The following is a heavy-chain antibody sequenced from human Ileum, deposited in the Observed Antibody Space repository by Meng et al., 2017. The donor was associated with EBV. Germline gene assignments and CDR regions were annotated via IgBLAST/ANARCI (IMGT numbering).Heavy chain of an antibody. CDR3: ASKSEGYDH. J-gene: IGHJ4*02. D-gene: IGHD5-12*01. V-gene: IGHV3-53*01. CDR2: IYTGGST. CDR1: GFTVSSNY. Sequence: GQVVEFGGGLIQPGGSLRLSCAASGFTVSSNYMSWVRQAPGKGLEWVSVIYTGGSTYYADSVKGRFTISRDNSKNTLYLQMNSLRGEDTAVYYCASKSEGYDHWGQGTLVTVSS.